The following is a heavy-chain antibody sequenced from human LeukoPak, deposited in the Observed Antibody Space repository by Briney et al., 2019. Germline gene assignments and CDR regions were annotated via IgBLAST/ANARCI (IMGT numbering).Heavy chain of an antibody. J-gene: IGHJ5*02. V-gene: IGHV1-46*01. D-gene: IGHD5-18*01. CDR1: GYTFTSYY. CDR2: INPSDGST. CDR3: ARALPHRRLMDTTMEQHWFDP. Sequence: ASVKVSCKASGYTFTSYYMHWVRQAPGQGLEWMGIINPSDGSTNYAQKFQGRVTMTRDMSTSTVYMELRSLRSEDTAMYYCARALPHRRLMDTTMEQHWFDPWGQGTLVTVSS.